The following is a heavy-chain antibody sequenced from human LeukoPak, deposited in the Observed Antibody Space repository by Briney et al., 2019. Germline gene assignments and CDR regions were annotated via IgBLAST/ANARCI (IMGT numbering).Heavy chain of an antibody. CDR2: IYYSGST. J-gene: IGHJ4*02. CDR3: ARVGNYYDAGIDY. V-gene: IGHV4-39*07. CDR1: GGSISSSSYY. D-gene: IGHD3-22*01. Sequence: PSETLSLTCTVSGGSISSSSYYWGWIRQPPGKGLEWIGSIYYSGSTYYNPSLKSRVTISVDTSKNQFSLKLSSVTAADTAVYYCARVGNYYDAGIDYWGQGTLVTVSS.